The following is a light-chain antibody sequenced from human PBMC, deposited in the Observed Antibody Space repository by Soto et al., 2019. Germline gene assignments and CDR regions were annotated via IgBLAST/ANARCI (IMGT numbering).Light chain of an antibody. CDR1: SSNIGSHL. J-gene: IGLJ3*02. CDR3: ATWDASLQSWV. Sequence: QSVLTQPPSVSGTPGQRVTISCSGRSSNIGSHLVNWYQQVPGTAPRLLIYTNNQRPSGVPDRFSDSKSGTSASLAISGLQSEDEAQYYCATWDASLQSWVFGGGTKVTVL. V-gene: IGLV1-44*01. CDR2: TNN.